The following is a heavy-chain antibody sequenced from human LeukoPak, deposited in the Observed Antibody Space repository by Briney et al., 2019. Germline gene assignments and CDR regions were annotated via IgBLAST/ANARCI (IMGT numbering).Heavy chain of an antibody. CDR2: ISSSSSYI. D-gene: IGHD2-15*01. V-gene: IGHV3-21*01. J-gene: IGHJ6*04. CDR3: ARVVAAQYYYYGMDV. Sequence: GGSLRLSCAASGFTFSSYSMNWVRQVPGKGLEWVSSISSSSSYIYYADSVKGRFTISRDNAKNSLYLQMNSLRAEDTAVYYCARVVAAQYYYYGMDVWGKGTTATVSS. CDR1: GFTFSSYS.